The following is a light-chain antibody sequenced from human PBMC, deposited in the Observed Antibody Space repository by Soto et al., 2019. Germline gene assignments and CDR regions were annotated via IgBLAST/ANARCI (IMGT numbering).Light chain of an antibody. CDR1: TSNIGEGYD. CDR3: QSYDMSLSGV. J-gene: IGLJ3*02. V-gene: IGLV1-40*01. Sequence: QSALTQPPSVSGAPGQRVTISCTGSTSNIGEGYDVHWYQLLPGTAPKLLIFRNTNRPSGVPDRLSASRSGTSASLAIAGLQSEDEADYYCQSYDMSLSGVFGGGTKLTVL. CDR2: RNT.